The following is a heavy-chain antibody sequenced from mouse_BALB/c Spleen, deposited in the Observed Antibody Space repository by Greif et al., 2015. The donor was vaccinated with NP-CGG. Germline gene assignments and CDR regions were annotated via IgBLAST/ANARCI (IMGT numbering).Heavy chain of an antibody. CDR1: GYTFTDYW. D-gene: IGHD2-1*01. CDR3: ARLGNQYYYAMDY. V-gene: IGHV1-69*01. Sequence: QVQLQQSGAELVMPGASVKMSCKASGYTFTDYWMHWVKQRPGQGLEWIGAIDTSDSYTSYNQKFKGKATLTVDESSSTAYMQLSSLTSEDSAVYYCARLGNQYYYAMDYWGQGTSVTVSS. J-gene: IGHJ4*01. CDR2: IDTSDSYT.